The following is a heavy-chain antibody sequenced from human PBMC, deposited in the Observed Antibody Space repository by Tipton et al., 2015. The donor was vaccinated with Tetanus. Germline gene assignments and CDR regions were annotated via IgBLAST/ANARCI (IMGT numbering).Heavy chain of an antibody. CDR2: VDDGGRT. Sequence: TLSLTCTVSGASFSSGDYYWSWIRKPPGKGLEWIAYVDDGGRTNFNPSLKSRLIISMDKSKNRFSLKLTSLTAADTAVYYCARSNFAYHMKGPFDSWGQGMLVTVSS. CDR1: GASFSSGDYY. D-gene: IGHD3-16*01. CDR3: ARSNFAYHMKGPFDS. J-gene: IGHJ4*02. V-gene: IGHV4-61*08.